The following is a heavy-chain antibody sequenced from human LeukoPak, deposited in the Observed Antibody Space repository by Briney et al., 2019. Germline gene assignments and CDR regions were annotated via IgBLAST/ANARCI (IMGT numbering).Heavy chain of an antibody. CDR3: ARVGGNPSLYCSGGSCYVGVQH. Sequence: TPSETLSLTCAVYGGSFSGCYWSWIRQPPGKGLEWIGEINHSGSTNYNPSLKSRVTISVDTSKNQFSLKLSSVTAADTAVYYCARVGGNPSLYCSGGSCYVGVQHWGQGTLVTVSS. D-gene: IGHD2-15*01. CDR2: INHSGST. J-gene: IGHJ1*01. CDR1: GGSFSGCY. V-gene: IGHV4-34*01.